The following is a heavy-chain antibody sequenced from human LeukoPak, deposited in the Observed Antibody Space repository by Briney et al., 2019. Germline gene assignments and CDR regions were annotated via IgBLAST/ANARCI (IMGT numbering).Heavy chain of an antibody. CDR2: MYYSGST. Sequence: PSETLSFTCTVSGGSISSGAYYWSCIRQHPAKSLEWIGYMYYSGSTYYNPSLKSRVNISVDTSKKQLSLKLSSVTAADTAVYYCARGLCSSTSCYYFYYGMDVWGQGTTVTVSS. CDR1: GGSISSGAYY. CDR3: ARGLCSSTSCYYFYYGMDV. J-gene: IGHJ6*02. V-gene: IGHV4-31*03. D-gene: IGHD2-2*01.